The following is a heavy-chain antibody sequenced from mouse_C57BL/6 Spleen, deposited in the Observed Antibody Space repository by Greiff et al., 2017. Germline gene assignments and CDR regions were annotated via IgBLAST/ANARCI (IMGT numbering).Heavy chain of an antibody. J-gene: IGHJ1*03. CDR2: ISSGSSTI. CDR3: ASPPYYGSSYDWYFDV. D-gene: IGHD1-1*01. V-gene: IGHV5-17*01. CDR1: GFTFSDYG. Sequence: EVMLVESGGGLVKPGGSLKLSCAASGFTFSDYGMHWVRQAPEKGLEWVAYISSGSSTIYYADTVKGRFTISRDNAKNTLFLQMTSLRSEDTAMYYCASPPYYGSSYDWYFDVWGTGTTVTVSS.